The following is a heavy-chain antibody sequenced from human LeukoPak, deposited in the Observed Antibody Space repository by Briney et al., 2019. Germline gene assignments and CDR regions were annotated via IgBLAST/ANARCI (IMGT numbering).Heavy chain of an antibody. Sequence: AGGSLRLSCAASEFTFSTYVMHWVRQAPAKGLEWVAATSHNEGNRYYADSVKGRFTISRDNSRNTLYLEVNSLRTDDTAVYFCARGPGLAMGKGYFDYCGQGTLVTVSS. J-gene: IGHJ4*02. CDR3: ARGPGLAMGKGYFDY. CDR1: EFTFSTYV. D-gene: IGHD5-18*01. CDR2: TSHNEGNR. V-gene: IGHV3-30-3*01.